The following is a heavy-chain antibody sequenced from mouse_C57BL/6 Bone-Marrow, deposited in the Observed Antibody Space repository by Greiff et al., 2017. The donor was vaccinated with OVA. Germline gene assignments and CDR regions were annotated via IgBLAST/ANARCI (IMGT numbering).Heavy chain of an antibody. D-gene: IGHD2-4*01. CDR3: ARGGIYYDYDGGDYAMDY. J-gene: IGHJ4*01. CDR1: GFTFSSYG. V-gene: IGHV5-6*01. CDR2: ISSGGGYT. Sequence: VQLKESGGDLVKPGGSLKLSCAASGFTFSSYGMSWVRQTPDQRLEWVATISSGGGYTYYPESVKGRFTISRDNAKNTLYLQLSSLKSEDTAMYYGARGGIYYDYDGGDYAMDYWGQGTSVTVSS.